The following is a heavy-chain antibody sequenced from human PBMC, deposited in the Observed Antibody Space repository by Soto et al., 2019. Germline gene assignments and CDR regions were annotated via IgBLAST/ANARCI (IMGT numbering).Heavy chain of an antibody. Sequence: PGESLKISCQGSGYSFTSYWIGWVRQMPGKGLEWMGIIYPGDSDTRYSPSFQGQVTISADKSISTAYLQWSSLKASDTAMYFFYLRGQVYCSGGSCLFDYWGQGTLVTVSS. CDR3: YLRGQVYCSGGSCLFDY. CDR1: GYSFTSYW. J-gene: IGHJ4*02. V-gene: IGHV5-51*01. CDR2: IYPGDSDT. D-gene: IGHD2-15*01.